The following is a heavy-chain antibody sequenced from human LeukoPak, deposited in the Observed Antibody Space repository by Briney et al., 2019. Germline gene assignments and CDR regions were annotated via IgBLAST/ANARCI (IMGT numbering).Heavy chain of an antibody. CDR3: ARDGRAGSLFAY. CDR2: IYYSGST. CDR1: GGSISSSSYY. J-gene: IGHJ4*02. D-gene: IGHD6-19*01. V-gene: IGHV4-39*07. Sequence: SETLSLTCTVSGGSISSSSYYWGWIRQPPGKGLEWIGSIYYSGSTNYNPSLKSRVTISVDTSKNQFSLKLSSVTAADTAIYYCARDGRAGSLFAYWGQGTLVTVSS.